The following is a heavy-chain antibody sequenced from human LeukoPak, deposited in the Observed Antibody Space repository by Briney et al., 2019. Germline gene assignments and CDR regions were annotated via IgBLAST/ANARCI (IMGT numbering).Heavy chain of an antibody. J-gene: IGHJ6*03. CDR1: GYTFTSYG. V-gene: IGHV1-18*01. Sequence: GASVKVSCKASGYTFTSYGISWVRQAPGQGLEWMGWISAYGGNTNYAQKLQGRVTMTTDTSTSTAYMELRSLRSDDTAVYYCASEGSPYYYYYYMDVWGKGTTVTVSS. CDR2: ISAYGGNT. CDR3: ASEGSPYYYYYYMDV.